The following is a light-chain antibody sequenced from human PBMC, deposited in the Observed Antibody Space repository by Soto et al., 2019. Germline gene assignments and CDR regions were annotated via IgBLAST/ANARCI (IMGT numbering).Light chain of an antibody. Sequence: IGLTQSAGTLSLSPGERATLSCRASQSVSSSYLAWYQQKPGQAPRLLIYGASSRATGIPDRFSGSGSGTDFTLTISRLEPEDFAVYYCQQYGSSPFPFGPGTKVDI. CDR3: QQYGSSPFP. J-gene: IGKJ3*01. CDR2: GAS. V-gene: IGKV3-20*01. CDR1: QSVSSSY.